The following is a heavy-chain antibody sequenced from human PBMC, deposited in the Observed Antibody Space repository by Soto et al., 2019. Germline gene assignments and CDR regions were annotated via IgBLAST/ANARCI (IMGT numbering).Heavy chain of an antibody. V-gene: IGHV2-5*01. CDR2: IYWHDDK. J-gene: IGHJ4*02. CDR1: GFSLSTTGVG. CDR3: AHRGGAAVGLYYFDY. D-gene: IGHD6-13*01. Sequence: QITLKESGPTLVKPTQTLTLTCTFSGFSLSTTGVGVGWIRQPPGEALEWLALIYWHDDKRYSPSLESRLTITKDTSKNQVVLTMTNMDPVGTATYYCAHRGGAAVGLYYFDYWGQGTLVTVSS.